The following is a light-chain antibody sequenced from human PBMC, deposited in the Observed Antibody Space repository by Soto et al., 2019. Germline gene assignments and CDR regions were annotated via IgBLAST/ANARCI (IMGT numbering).Light chain of an antibody. J-gene: IGLJ2*01. Sequence: QSVLTQPASESGSPGQSITISCAGPSDDIGAYDYVSWYQQHPGNAPKLLVNEVNNRPSGVSDRFSGSKSGNTASLTISGLQAEDEADYYCNSYTNSSAVVFGGGTKVTVL. V-gene: IGLV2-14*01. CDR2: EVN. CDR1: SDDIGAYDY. CDR3: NSYTNSSAVV.